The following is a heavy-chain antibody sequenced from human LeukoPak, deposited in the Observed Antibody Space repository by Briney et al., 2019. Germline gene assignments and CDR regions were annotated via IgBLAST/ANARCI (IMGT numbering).Heavy chain of an antibody. J-gene: IGHJ6*02. CDR3: ASATYCSSTSCYQEYYYGMDV. Sequence: PSETLSLTCTVSGGSLSSGSYYWSWVRQPAGRGLERVGRIYSSGSTNYNPSLKSRVTISVDTSKNQFSLKLSSVTAADTAVYYWASATYCSSTSCYQEYYYGMDVWGQGTTVTVSS. CDR1: GGSLSSGSYY. D-gene: IGHD2-2*01. CDR2: IYSSGST. V-gene: IGHV4-61*02.